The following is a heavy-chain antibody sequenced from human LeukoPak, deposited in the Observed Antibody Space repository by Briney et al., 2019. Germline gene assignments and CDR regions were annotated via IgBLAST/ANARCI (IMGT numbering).Heavy chain of an antibody. J-gene: IGHJ5*02. CDR1: GFTFGDYA. V-gene: IGHV3-49*04. CDR2: IRSKAYGGTT. D-gene: IGHD6-13*01. Sequence: GGSLRLSCTAPGFTFGDYAMSWVRQAPGKGLEWVGFIRSKAYGGTTEYAASVKGRFTISRDDSKSIAYLQMNSLKTEDTAVYYCTSSYSSSWENWFDPWGQGTLVTVPS. CDR3: TSSYSSSWENWFDP.